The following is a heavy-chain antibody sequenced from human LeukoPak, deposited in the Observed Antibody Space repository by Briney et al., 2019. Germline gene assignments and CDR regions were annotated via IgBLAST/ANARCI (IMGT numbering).Heavy chain of an antibody. D-gene: IGHD1-20*01. Sequence: GGSLRLSCGASGFTFSSYWMHWVRQAPGKGLVWISRINSDGSTTSYADSVKGRFTISRDNAKNTLYLQMNSLRSDDTAVYYCARDNMYNWNPHYYYGMDVWGQGTTVTVSS. J-gene: IGHJ6*02. CDR2: INSDGSTT. CDR1: GFTFSSYW. V-gene: IGHV3-74*01. CDR3: ARDNMYNWNPHYYYGMDV.